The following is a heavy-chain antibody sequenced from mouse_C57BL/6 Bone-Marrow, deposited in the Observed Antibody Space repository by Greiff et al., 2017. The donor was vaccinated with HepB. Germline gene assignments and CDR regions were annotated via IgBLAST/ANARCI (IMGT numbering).Heavy chain of an antibody. D-gene: IGHD1-1*01. J-gene: IGHJ2*01. CDR3: ARTNYGSNLYFDC. CDR2: ISSGSSTN. Sequence: EVLLVESGGGLVKPGGSLKLSCAASGFTFSDYGMHWVRQTPEKGLEWVAYISSGSSTNYYADTVKGRFTISRDNATNTLFLQMTSLTSEDSARDCCARTNYGSNLYFDCWGQGTTLTVYS. V-gene: IGHV5-17*01. CDR1: GFTFSDYG.